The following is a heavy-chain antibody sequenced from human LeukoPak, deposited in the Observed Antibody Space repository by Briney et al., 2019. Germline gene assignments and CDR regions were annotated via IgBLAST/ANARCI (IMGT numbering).Heavy chain of an antibody. CDR1: GGTFSSYA. Sequence: ASVKVSCKASGGTFSSYAISWVRQAPGQGLEWMGWISAYNGNTNYAQKLQGRVTMTTDTSTSTAYMELRSLRSDDTAVYYCARDPTPYCSSTSCYLLYFDYWGQGTLVTVSS. CDR2: ISAYNGNT. D-gene: IGHD2-2*01. V-gene: IGHV1-18*01. CDR3: ARDPTPYCSSTSCYLLYFDY. J-gene: IGHJ4*02.